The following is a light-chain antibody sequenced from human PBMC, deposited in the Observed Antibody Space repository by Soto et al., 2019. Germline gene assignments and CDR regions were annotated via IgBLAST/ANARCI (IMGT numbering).Light chain of an antibody. Sequence: DIQMTQSPSSLSASVGDRVTITCRASQDISNYLAWYQQKPGKVPKLLIYTASTLQSGVPSRFSGSGSGTDFTLTISSLQPEDVATYYCQKYNSDPVTFGPGTKVDIK. J-gene: IGKJ3*01. V-gene: IGKV1-27*01. CDR3: QKYNSDPVT. CDR2: TAS. CDR1: QDISNY.